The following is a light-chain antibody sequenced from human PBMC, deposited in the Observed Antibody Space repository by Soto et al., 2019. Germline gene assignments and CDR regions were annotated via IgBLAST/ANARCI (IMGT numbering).Light chain of an antibody. J-gene: IGKJ1*01. CDR3: QQSYSTPT. V-gene: IGKV1-39*01. Sequence: DLQMTQSPSSLSASVGDRVTITCRASQSISSYLNWYQQIPGKAPKLLIYVASSLQSGVPSRFSGSGSGTDFTLTISSLQPEDTATYYCQQSYSTPTFGQGTKVEIK. CDR1: QSISSY. CDR2: VAS.